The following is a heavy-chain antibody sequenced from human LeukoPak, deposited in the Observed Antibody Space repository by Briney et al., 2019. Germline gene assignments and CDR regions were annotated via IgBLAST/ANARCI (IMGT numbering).Heavy chain of an antibody. D-gene: IGHD6-19*01. Sequence: PGGSLRLSCAASGFTFSSYSMNWVRQAPGKGLEWVSSISSSSSYIYYADSVKGRFTISRDNAKNSLYLQMHSLRAEDTAVYYCARASSDTTNPLDYWGQGTLVTVSS. CDR3: ARASSDTTNPLDY. V-gene: IGHV3-21*01. CDR1: GFTFSSYS. CDR2: ISSSSSYI. J-gene: IGHJ4*02.